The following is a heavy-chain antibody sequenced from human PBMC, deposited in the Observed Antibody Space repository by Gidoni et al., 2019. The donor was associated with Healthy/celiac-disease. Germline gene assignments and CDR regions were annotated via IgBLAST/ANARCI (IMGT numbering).Heavy chain of an antibody. CDR1: GFTFSSYA. CDR2: SSGSGGST. V-gene: IGHV3-23*01. D-gene: IGHD4-17*01. CDR3: AKSTTVDRVSWFDP. J-gene: IGHJ5*02. Sequence: VQLLESGGDLVQPGGSLRVSCAASGFTFSSYALRWVRQAQGKGLEWVSASSGSGGSTYYADSVKCRFTISRDNSKNTLYLQMNSLRAEDTAVYYCAKSTTVDRVSWFDPWGQGTLVTVSS.